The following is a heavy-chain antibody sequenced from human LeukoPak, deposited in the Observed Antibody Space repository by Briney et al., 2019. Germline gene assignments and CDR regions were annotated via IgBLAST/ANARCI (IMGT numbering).Heavy chain of an antibody. CDR1: GFTFSSYS. CDR2: ISSSSNYI. V-gene: IGHV3-21*01. Sequence: GGSLRLSCAASGFTFSSYSMNWVRQAPGKGLEWVSSISSSSNYIYYADSVKGRFIISRDNAKNSLYLQMNSLRAEATAVYFCARGISVMDYWGQGTLVTVSS. CDR3: ARGISVMDY. J-gene: IGHJ4*02.